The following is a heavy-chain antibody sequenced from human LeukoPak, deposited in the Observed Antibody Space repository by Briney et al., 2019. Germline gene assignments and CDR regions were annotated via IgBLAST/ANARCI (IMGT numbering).Heavy chain of an antibody. D-gene: IGHD4-11*01. CDR2: IYTSGST. J-gene: IGHJ6*03. V-gene: IGHV4-61*02. CDR1: GGSISSGSYY. CDR3: ARDFTVTTPLYYYYMDV. Sequence: SETLSLTCTVSGGSISSGSYYWSWIRQPAGKGLEWIGRIYTSGSTNYNPSLKSRVTISVDTSKNQFSLKLSSVTAADTAVYYCARDFTVTTPLYYYYMDVWGKGTTVTVSS.